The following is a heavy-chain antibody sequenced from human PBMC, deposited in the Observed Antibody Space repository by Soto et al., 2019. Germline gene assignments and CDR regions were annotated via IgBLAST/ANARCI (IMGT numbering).Heavy chain of an antibody. Sequence: QVQVVESGGGVVQPGRSLRLSCAASGFTLSTYAMHWVRQAPGKGLEWLAVISYDGSRTHYAGSMEGRFTISRDTSKNTLYLQMNSLSAEATAVYFCGREQNSGYYRTADSWGQGTLVTVSS. CDR1: GFTLSTYA. J-gene: IGHJ4*02. CDR3: GREQNSGYYRTADS. CDR2: ISYDGSRT. D-gene: IGHD3-22*01. V-gene: IGHV3-30-3*01.